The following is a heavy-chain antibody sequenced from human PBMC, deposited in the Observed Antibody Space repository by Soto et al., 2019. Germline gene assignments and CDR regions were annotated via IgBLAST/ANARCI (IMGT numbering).Heavy chain of an antibody. V-gene: IGHV4-39*01. J-gene: IGHJ4*02. CDR1: CGSVSNSSYY. CDR2: VYYRGRS. D-gene: IGHD4-17*01. Sequence: SETLSLTGTVSCGSVSNSSYYWGWIRQSPGKGLEWIGSVYYRGRSYSKSSVKSRVTISVDTSNNRFSLSLNSVTASDTAVYFCVSQRTTVPTQAYFDYWGPGALVTVSS. CDR3: VSQRTTVPTQAYFDY.